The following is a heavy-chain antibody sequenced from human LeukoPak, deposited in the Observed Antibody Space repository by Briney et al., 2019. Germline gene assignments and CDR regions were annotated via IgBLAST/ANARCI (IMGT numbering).Heavy chain of an antibody. V-gene: IGHV4-34*01. D-gene: IGHD3-3*01. Sequence: SETLSLTCAVYGGSFSGYYWSWIRQPPGKGLEWIGEINHSESTNYNPSLKSRVTISVDTSKNQFSLKLSSVTAADTAVYYCARVPVWSGYTFDPWGQGTLVTVSS. J-gene: IGHJ5*02. CDR2: INHSEST. CDR1: GGSFSGYY. CDR3: ARVPVWSGYTFDP.